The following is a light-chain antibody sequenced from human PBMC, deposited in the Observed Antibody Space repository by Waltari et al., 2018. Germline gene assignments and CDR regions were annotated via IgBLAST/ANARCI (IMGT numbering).Light chain of an antibody. J-gene: IGKJ4*01. V-gene: IGKV1-5*03. Sequence: DIQMTQSPSTLSASVGDRVIFSCRASQSISKWLAWYQQKPGKAPKLLIYKASTLESGVPSRFSVSASGTEFTLTISSLQPEDFATYYCQQYNSYALLSFGGGTKVEIK. CDR1: QSISKW. CDR3: QQYNSYALLS. CDR2: KAS.